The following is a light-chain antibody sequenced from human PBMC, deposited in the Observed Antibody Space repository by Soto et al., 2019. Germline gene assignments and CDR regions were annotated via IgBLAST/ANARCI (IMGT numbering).Light chain of an antibody. CDR3: LQHNSYPLT. CDR2: GAS. V-gene: IGKV1-17*03. J-gene: IGKJ4*01. CDR1: QGISNY. Sequence: DIQMTQSPSAMSASVGDRVTITCRASQGISNYLAWFQQKPGKVPKRLIYGASSLQGGVPSRFSGSGSGTEFTLTISSLQPDDFATYYCLQHNSYPLTFGGGTKVEIK.